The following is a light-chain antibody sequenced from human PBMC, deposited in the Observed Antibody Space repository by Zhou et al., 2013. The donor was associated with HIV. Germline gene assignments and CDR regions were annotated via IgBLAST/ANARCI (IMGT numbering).Light chain of an antibody. CDR1: QSVRSN. V-gene: IGKV3-15*01. CDR3: QQYSNWPRT. CDR2: DAS. J-gene: IGKJ1*01. Sequence: EIVMTQSPGTLSVSPGERATLSCRASQSVRSNLAWYQQKPGQAPRLLISDASTTTTGIPVRFSGSGSGTEFTLTIYSLQSEDLAIYFCQQYSNWPRTFGQGTKVDIK.